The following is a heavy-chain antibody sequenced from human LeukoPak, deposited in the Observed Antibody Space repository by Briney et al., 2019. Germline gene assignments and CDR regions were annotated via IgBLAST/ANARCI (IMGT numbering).Heavy chain of an antibody. D-gene: IGHD2-8*01. CDR1: GFTFSSHW. CDR2: IDRAGSET. Sequence: GGSLRLSCAASGFTFSSHWMGWVRRAPGKGLEWVANIDRAGSETYYVDSVKGRFTISRDNVEKSLFLRMNSLRAEDTAVYYCARHAYFSFDSWGQGTLVTVSS. CDR3: ARHAYFSFDS. V-gene: IGHV3-7*04. J-gene: IGHJ4*02.